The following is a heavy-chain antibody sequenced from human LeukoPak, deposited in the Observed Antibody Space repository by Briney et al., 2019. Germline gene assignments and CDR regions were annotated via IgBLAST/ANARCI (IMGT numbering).Heavy chain of an antibody. Sequence: PSETLSLTCAVYGGSFSGYYWSRIRQPPGKGLEWIGEINHSGSTNYNPSLKSRVTISVDTSKNQFSLKLSSVTAADTAVYYCARDPYSGSYYGAFDIWGQGTMVTVSS. CDR2: INHSGST. V-gene: IGHV4-34*01. CDR1: GGSFSGYY. J-gene: IGHJ3*02. CDR3: ARDPYSGSYYGAFDI. D-gene: IGHD1-26*01.